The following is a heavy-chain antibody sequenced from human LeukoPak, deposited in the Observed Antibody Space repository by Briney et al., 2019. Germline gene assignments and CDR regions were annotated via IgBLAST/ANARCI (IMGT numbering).Heavy chain of an antibody. Sequence: PSETLSLNCTGSGGSISSSSYYWGWIRQPPGKGLEWIGSIYYCGSTYYNPSLKSRVTISVDTSKTQFSLKLSSVTAADTAVYYCATIRLRAFDIWGQGTMVTVSS. CDR2: IYYCGST. V-gene: IGHV4-39*01. CDR1: GGSISSSSYY. D-gene: IGHD3-3*02. J-gene: IGHJ3*02. CDR3: ATIRLRAFDI.